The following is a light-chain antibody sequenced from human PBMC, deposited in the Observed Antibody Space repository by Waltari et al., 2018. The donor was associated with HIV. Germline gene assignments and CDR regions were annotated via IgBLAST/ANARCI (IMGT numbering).Light chain of an antibody. J-gene: IGKJ1*01. CDR1: QSISSY. Sequence: DIQLTQSPSSLSASVGARVTITCRASQSISSYLNWYQQKPGKAPKLLIYAASSVQSGVPSRFSGSGSERDFTLTISSLQPEDFATYYCQQSDSTLLTFGQGTKVEIK. CDR2: AAS. V-gene: IGKV1-39*01. CDR3: QQSDSTLLT.